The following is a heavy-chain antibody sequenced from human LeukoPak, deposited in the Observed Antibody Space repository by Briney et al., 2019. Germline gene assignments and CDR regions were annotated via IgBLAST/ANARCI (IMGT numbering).Heavy chain of an antibody. CDR3: AREASGGWYPFDY. Sequence: PSETLSLTCAVYGGSFSGYYWSWIRQPPGKGLEWIGEINYSRSTNYNPSLKSRVTISVDTSKNQFSLKLSSVTAADTAVYYCAREASGGWYPFDYWGQGTLVTVSS. CDR2: INYSRST. D-gene: IGHD6-19*01. J-gene: IGHJ4*02. CDR1: GGSFSGYY. V-gene: IGHV4-34*01.